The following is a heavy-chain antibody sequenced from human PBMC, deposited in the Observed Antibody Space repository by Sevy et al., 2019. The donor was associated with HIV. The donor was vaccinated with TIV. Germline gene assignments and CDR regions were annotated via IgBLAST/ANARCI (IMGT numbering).Heavy chain of an antibody. Sequence: GGSLRLSCEASGFTFSDHYMDWVRQAPGKGLEWVGRIRKKTHSYSTEYAASVKDRFTVSRDDSKKSLYLQMNSLKSDDTAVYFCARVQVLGGLYYFDYWGQGTQVTVSS. J-gene: IGHJ4*02. CDR3: ARVQVLGGLYYFDY. V-gene: IGHV3-72*01. CDR1: GFTFSDHY. D-gene: IGHD3-16*01. CDR2: IRKKTHSYST.